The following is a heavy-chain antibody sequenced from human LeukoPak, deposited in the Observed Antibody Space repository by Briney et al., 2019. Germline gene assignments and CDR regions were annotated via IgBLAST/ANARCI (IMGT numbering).Heavy chain of an antibody. Sequence: SQTLSLTCTVSGGSISSGSYYWSWIRQPAGKGLEWIGRIYTSGSTNYNTSLKSRVTISVDTSKNQFSLKLSSVTAADTAVYYCATGYSSSWYYPSIDYWGQGTLVTVSS. CDR2: IYTSGST. V-gene: IGHV4-61*02. J-gene: IGHJ4*02. CDR3: ATGYSSSWYYPSIDY. CDR1: GGSISSGSYY. D-gene: IGHD6-13*01.